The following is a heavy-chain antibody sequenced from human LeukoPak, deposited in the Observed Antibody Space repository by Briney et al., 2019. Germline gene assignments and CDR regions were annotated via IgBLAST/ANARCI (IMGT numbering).Heavy chain of an antibody. CDR1: GGSISSSNYY. J-gene: IGHJ4*02. D-gene: IGHD3-22*01. Sequence: PSETLSLTCTVSGGSISSSNYYWGWIRQPPGKGLEWIGEINHSGSTNYNPSLKSRVTISVDTSKNQFSLKLSSVTAADTAVYYCARGPNYYDSSGYYPFDYWGQGTLVTVSS. V-gene: IGHV4-39*07. CDR3: ARGPNYYDSSGYYPFDY. CDR2: INHSGST.